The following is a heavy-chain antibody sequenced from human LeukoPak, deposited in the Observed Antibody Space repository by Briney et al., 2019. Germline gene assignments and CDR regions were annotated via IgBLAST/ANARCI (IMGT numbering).Heavy chain of an antibody. V-gene: IGHV3-23*01. CDR3: AKVDNWKYGHHDY. CDR1: GFIFSDYE. Sequence: PGGSLRLSCAASGFIFSDYEMNWVRQAPGKGLEWVSSISGSDSTTYYADSVKGRFTISRDNSKYTLSLQMNSLRAEDTAVYYCAKVDNWKYGHHDYWGQGTLVTVSS. CDR2: ISGSDSTT. J-gene: IGHJ4*02. D-gene: IGHD1-1*01.